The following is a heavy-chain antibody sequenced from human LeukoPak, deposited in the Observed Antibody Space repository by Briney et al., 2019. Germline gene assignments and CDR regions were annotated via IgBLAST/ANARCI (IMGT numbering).Heavy chain of an antibody. CDR3: ARDHAPYYYYFDY. V-gene: IGHV1-2*02. J-gene: IGHJ4*02. D-gene: IGHD3-10*01. CDR1: GYTFTGYY. CDR2: INPNSGGT. Sequence: ASVKVSCKASGYTFTGYYMHWVRQAPGQGLEWMGWINPNSGGTNYAQKLQGRVTMTTDTSTSTAYMELRSLRSDDTAVYYCARDHAPYYYYFDYWGQGTLVTASS.